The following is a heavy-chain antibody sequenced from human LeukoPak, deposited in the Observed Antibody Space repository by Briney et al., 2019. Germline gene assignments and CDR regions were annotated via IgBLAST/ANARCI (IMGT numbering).Heavy chain of an antibody. CDR2: IYHSGST. D-gene: IGHD3-16*01. J-gene: IGHJ4*02. Sequence: SETLSLTCAVSGYSISSGYYWGWIRQPPGKGLEWIGSIYHSGSTYYNPSLKSRVTISVDTSKNQFSPKLSSVTAADTAVYYCASGGDYSDYWGQGTLVTVSS. CDR1: GYSISSGYY. V-gene: IGHV4-38-2*01. CDR3: ASGGDYSDY.